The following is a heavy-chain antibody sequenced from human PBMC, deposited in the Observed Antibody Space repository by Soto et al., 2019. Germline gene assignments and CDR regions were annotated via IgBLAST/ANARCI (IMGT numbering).Heavy chain of an antibody. D-gene: IGHD1-26*01. CDR3: ARTGLGREVAHFDY. V-gene: IGHV4-61*08. J-gene: IGHJ4*02. CDR1: GASVSSIGYY. Sequence: QVQLQESGPGLVKPSDTLSLTCTVSGASVSSIGYYWSWVRQPPGKGLEWLGYVSYRGSTNYNPSLKSRIAISRDTSKKQFSLSLSSVTAADTAVYYCARTGLGREVAHFDYWGQGTLVSVS. CDR2: VSYRGST.